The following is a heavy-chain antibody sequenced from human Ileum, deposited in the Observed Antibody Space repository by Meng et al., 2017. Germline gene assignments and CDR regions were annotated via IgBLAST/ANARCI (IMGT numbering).Heavy chain of an antibody. Sequence: QVQLVQSGGEVKKPGDAGKVTCKASGYIFTRYGIGWVRQAPGQGLEWMGWISAYSGNTKYAQKLQGRVTMTTDTSTSTAYMELRNLRSDDTAVYYCARDTVGTTLGDYWGQGTLVTVSS. J-gene: IGHJ4*02. V-gene: IGHV1-18*01. CDR3: ARDTVGTTLGDY. CDR2: ISAYSGNT. CDR1: GYIFTRYG. D-gene: IGHD4-23*01.